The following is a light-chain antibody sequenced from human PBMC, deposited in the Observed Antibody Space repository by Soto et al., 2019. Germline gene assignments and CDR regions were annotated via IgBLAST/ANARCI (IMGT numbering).Light chain of an antibody. CDR2: WAT. CDR3: QQYVASPLT. J-gene: IGKJ4*01. Sequence: DIVMTQSPGSLAVSLGETATINCKYSQSVLWRTTNYNYIAWYQQKPGQPPKALIYWATVRASGVPERFSGSGSETDFTLTITSLQAEDVAVYYCQQYVASPLTFGGGTKVEIK. CDR1: QSVLWRTTNYNY. V-gene: IGKV4-1*01.